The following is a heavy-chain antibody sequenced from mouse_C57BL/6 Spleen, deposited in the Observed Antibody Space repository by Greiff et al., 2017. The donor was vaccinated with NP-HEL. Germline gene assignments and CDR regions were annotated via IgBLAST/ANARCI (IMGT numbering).Heavy chain of an antibody. CDR3: ARDYYGSPWFAY. V-gene: IGHV1-82*01. CDR2: IYPGDGDT. D-gene: IGHD1-1*01. J-gene: IGHJ3*01. CDR1: GYAFSSSW. Sequence: QVQLQQSGPELVKPGASVKISCKASGYAFSSSWMNWVKQRPGKGLEWIGRIYPGDGDTNYNGKFKGKATLTADKSSSTAYMQRSSLPSEDSAVYFCARDYYGSPWFAYWGQGTLVTVSA.